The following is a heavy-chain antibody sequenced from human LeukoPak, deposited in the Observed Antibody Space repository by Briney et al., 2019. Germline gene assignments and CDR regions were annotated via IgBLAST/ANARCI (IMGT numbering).Heavy chain of an antibody. Sequence: GGSLRLSCATSGFTFSSYAMHWVRQAPGKGLEWVAVISYDGSNKYYADSVKGRFTISRDNSKNTLYLQMNSLRAEDTAVYFCAKSRSGSANWALQIFDNWGQGTLVTVSS. D-gene: IGHD1-1*01. CDR2: ISYDGSNK. CDR3: AKSRSGSANWALQIFDN. J-gene: IGHJ4*02. CDR1: GFTFSSYA. V-gene: IGHV3-30-3*02.